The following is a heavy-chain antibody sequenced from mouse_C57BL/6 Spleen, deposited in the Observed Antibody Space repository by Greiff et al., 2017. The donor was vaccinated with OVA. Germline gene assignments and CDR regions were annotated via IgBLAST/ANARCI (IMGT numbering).Heavy chain of an antibody. Sequence: QVTLKECGPGILQSSQTLSLTCSFSGFSLSTSGMGVSWIRQPSGKGLEWLAHIYWDDDKRYNPSLKSRITISKDTSRNQVFLKITSVDTADTATYDCDRRANYGTNWDYFDYWGQGTTLTVSS. CDR2: IYWDDDK. CDR3: DRRANYGTNWDYFDY. D-gene: IGHD1-1*01. CDR1: GFSLSTSGMG. J-gene: IGHJ2*01. V-gene: IGHV8-12*01.